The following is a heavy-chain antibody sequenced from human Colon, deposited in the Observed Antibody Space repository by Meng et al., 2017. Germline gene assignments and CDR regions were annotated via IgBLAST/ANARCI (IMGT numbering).Heavy chain of an antibody. Sequence: GQGLLRPLSTPSLPRNVTGCSMVCSCWNWIRQPARKGLGLIGRTYSSGTTNYHPSLKSRVTISVDSSKNQFSLNLTSVTAADTAVYFCARVQRFCTGGICSNWFDPWGQGTLVTVSS. CDR1: GCSMVCSC. V-gene: IGHV4-4*07. D-gene: IGHD2-15*01. CDR2: TYSSGTT. J-gene: IGHJ5*02. CDR3: ARVQRFCTGGICSNWFDP.